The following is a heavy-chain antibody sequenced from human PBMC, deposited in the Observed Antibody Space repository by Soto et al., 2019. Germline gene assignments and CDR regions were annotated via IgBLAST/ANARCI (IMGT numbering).Heavy chain of an antibody. CDR3: ARRVGATPPRD. V-gene: IGHV4-39*01. J-gene: IGHJ4*02. CDR2: IYYDGST. CDR1: GASISSNSFH. Sequence: QLQLQESGPGLVKPSETLSLTCTVSGASISSNSFHWGWIRQPPGKGMEWIGTIYYDGSTYYNPSLKSRVTISADTVKNQFSLKLPSVTAADTAVYHCARRVGATPPRDWGQGTLVTVSS. D-gene: IGHD1-26*01.